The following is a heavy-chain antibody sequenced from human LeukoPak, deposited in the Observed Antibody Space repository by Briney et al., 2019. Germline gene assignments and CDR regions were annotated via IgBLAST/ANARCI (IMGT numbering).Heavy chain of an antibody. CDR3: ARGRRQVYCSSTSCPTPNWFDP. D-gene: IGHD2-2*01. V-gene: IGHV4-34*01. Sequence: SETLSLTCAVYGGPFSGYYWSGIPQPPGKGLEGIGKINHSESTNYNPSLKSRVTISVDTSKNQFSLKLSSVTAADTAVYYCARGRRQVYCSSTSCPTPNWFDPWGQGTLVTVSS. J-gene: IGHJ5*02. CDR2: INHSEST. CDR1: GGPFSGYY.